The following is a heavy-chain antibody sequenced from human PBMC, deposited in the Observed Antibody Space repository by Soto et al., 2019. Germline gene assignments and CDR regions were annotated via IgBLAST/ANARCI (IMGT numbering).Heavy chain of an antibody. D-gene: IGHD6-19*01. Sequence: EVQLLESGGGLVQPGGSLRLSCAASGFTFSSYAMSWVRQAPGKGLEWVSAISGSGGSTYYADSVKGRFTISRDNSKNTLYLQMNSLRAEYTAVYYCAKDSSGWYDAFDIWGQGTMVTVSS. CDR1: GFTFSSYA. CDR2: ISGSGGST. CDR3: AKDSSGWYDAFDI. V-gene: IGHV3-23*01. J-gene: IGHJ3*02.